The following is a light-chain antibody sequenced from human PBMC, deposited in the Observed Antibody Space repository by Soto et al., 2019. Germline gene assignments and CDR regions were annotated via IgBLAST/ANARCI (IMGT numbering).Light chain of an antibody. V-gene: IGKV1-17*01. CDR1: QGTRNE. CDR3: QQINSYPLT. Sequence: IHQTQSPSSRSASVEDRVTIPCRGRQGTRNELGWYQQTPGTAHKRLIYAATTLQSVVPTRFSGSGSGKDFTLTISSLQPDDFATYYCQQINSYPLTFGGGTKVDI. CDR2: AAT. J-gene: IGKJ4*01.